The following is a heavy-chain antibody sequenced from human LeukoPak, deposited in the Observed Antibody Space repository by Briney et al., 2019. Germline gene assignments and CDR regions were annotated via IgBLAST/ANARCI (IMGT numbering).Heavy chain of an antibody. Sequence: RPGGSLRLSCAASGFTFSSYAMSWVRQAPGKGLEWVSGINWNGGSTGYADSVKGRFTISRDNAKNSLYLQMNSLRAEDTALYYCARDGVSYYYDYWGQGTLVTVSS. V-gene: IGHV3-20*04. CDR3: ARDGVSYYYDY. CDR2: INWNGGST. CDR1: GFTFSSYA. D-gene: IGHD1-26*01. J-gene: IGHJ4*02.